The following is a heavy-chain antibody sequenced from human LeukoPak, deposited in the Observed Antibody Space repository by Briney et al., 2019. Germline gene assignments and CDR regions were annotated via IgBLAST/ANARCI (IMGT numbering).Heavy chain of an antibody. D-gene: IGHD3-10*01. CDR1: GGSISSGDYY. CDR3: ARKFWFGESLDY. Sequence: PSETLSLTCTVSGGSISSGDYYWSWIRQPPEKGLEWIGYIYYSGSTYYNPSLKSRVTISVDTSKNQFSLKLSSVTAADTAVYYCARKFWFGESLDYWGQGTLVTVSS. CDR2: IYYSGST. V-gene: IGHV4-30-4*01. J-gene: IGHJ4*02.